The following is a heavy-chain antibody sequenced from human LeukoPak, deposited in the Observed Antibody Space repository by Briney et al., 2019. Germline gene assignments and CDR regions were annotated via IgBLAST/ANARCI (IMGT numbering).Heavy chain of an antibody. CDR1: GGSISSYY. D-gene: IGHD3-3*01. Sequence: SETLSLTCTVSGGSISSYYWSWIRQPPGKGLEWIGYIYYSGSTNYNPSLKSRVTISVDTSKNQFSLKLSSVTAADTAVYYCARAFDFWSGYSPYYFDYWGQGTLVAVSS. CDR2: IYYSGST. CDR3: ARAFDFWSGYSPYYFDY. J-gene: IGHJ4*02. V-gene: IGHV4-59*12.